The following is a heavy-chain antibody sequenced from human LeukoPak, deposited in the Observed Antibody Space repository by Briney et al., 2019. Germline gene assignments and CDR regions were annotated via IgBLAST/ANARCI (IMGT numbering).Heavy chain of an antibody. V-gene: IGHV3-48*04. D-gene: IGHD3-10*01. CDR3: AREWFGEFAFDY. CDR1: GFTFSSYS. Sequence: GGSLRLSCAASGFTFSSYSMNWVRQAPGKGLEWVSYIDSSTSTIYYADSVKGRFTISTDNAKNSLYLQMNSLRADDTAVYYCAREWFGEFAFDYWGQGTLVTVSS. J-gene: IGHJ4*02. CDR2: IDSSTSTI.